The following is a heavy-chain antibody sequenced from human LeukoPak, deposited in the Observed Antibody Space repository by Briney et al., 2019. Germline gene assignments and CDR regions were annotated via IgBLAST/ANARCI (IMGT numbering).Heavy chain of an antibody. J-gene: IGHJ4*02. Sequence: PGGSLRLSCAASGFTFSSYSMNWVRQAPGKGLEWVSSISSSSSYIYYADSVKGRFTISRDNAKNSLYLQMNSLRAEDTAEYYCTRDATQYLRYGYFDSWGQGILVTVSS. CDR3: TRDATQYLRYGYFDS. D-gene: IGHD2/OR15-2a*01. V-gene: IGHV3-21*01. CDR1: GFTFSSYS. CDR2: ISSSSSYI.